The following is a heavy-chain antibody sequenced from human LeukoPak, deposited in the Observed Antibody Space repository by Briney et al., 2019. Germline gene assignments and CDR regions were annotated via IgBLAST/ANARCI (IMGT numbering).Heavy chain of an antibody. Sequence: SQTLSLTCTVSGGSISSGGYYWSWIRQHPGKGPEWIGYIYYSGSTYYNPSLKSRVTISVDTSKNQFSLKLSSVTAADTAVYYCAREVDATYFDYWGQGTLVTVSS. V-gene: IGHV4-31*03. CDR3: AREVDATYFDY. D-gene: IGHD2-15*01. J-gene: IGHJ4*02. CDR2: IYYSGST. CDR1: GGSISSGGYY.